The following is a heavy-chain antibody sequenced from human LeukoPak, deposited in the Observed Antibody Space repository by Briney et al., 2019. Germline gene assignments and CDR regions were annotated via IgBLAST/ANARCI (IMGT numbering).Heavy chain of an antibody. D-gene: IGHD3-16*02. Sequence: KPGGSLRLSCAASGFTFSSYRMNWVRQAPGKGLEWVSSISSSSSYIYYADSVKGRFTISRDNAKNSLYLQMNSLRAEDTAVYYCARGRIMITFGGVIVIPRYDYWGQGTLVTVSS. V-gene: IGHV3-21*01. CDR2: ISSSSSYI. CDR3: ARGRIMITFGGVIVIPRYDY. CDR1: GFTFSSYR. J-gene: IGHJ4*02.